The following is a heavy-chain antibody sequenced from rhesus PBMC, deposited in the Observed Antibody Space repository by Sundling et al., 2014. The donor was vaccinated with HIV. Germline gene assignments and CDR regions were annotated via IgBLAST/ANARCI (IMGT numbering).Heavy chain of an antibody. Sequence: QLQLQESGPGLVQPSETLSVTCAVSGGSITRSYWSWIRQAPGKGLEWIGNIYGRGTIINYNPSLKSRVTLSVDTSKNQLSLKLSSVTAADTAVYYCARRRGGESLWGITTLIPLSFTVSTRSLDAHFFDDWGRGVLVTVSS. CDR2: IYGRGTII. CDR1: GGSITRSY. CDR3: ARRRGGESLWGITTLIPLSFTVSTRSLDAHFFDD. V-gene: IGHV4-169*01. D-gene: IGHD3-9*01. J-gene: IGHJ4*01.